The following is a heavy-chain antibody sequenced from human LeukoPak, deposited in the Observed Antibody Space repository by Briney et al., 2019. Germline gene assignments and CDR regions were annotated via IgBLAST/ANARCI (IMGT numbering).Heavy chain of an antibody. J-gene: IGHJ5*02. CDR1: GGSISSGDYY. D-gene: IGHD2-2*01. V-gene: IGHV4-30-4*08. CDR2: IYYSGST. Sequence: SETLSLTCTVSGGSISSGDYYWSWIRQPPGKGLEWIGYIYYSGSTYYNPSLKSRVTISVDTSKNQFSLKLSSVTAADTAVYYCARAHCSSTSCYSYWFDPWGQGTLVTVSS. CDR3: ARAHCSSTSCYSYWFDP.